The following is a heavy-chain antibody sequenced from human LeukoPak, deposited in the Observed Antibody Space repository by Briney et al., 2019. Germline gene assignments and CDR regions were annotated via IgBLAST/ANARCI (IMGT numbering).Heavy chain of an antibody. CDR3: ARGRGGRTPEDFFDY. Sequence: SVKVSCKASGGTFSSYAISWVRQAPGQGLEWMGRIIPILGIANYAQKFQGRVTITADKSTSTAYMELSSLRSEDTAVYYCARGRGGRTPEDFFDYWAREPWSPSPQ. CDR2: IIPILGIA. V-gene: IGHV1-69*04. CDR1: GGTFSSYA. J-gene: IGHJ4*02. D-gene: IGHD3-16*01.